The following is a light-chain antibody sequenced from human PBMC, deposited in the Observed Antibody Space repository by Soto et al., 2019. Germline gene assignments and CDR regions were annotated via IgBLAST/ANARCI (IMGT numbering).Light chain of an antibody. CDR2: EVS. CDR1: SSDVGGYDY. V-gene: IGLV2-14*01. CDR3: SSFTSSGTL. J-gene: IGLJ3*02. Sequence: QSALTQPATVSGSPGQPITISCTGTSSDVGGYDYVSWYQQHPGKVPKLIIYEVSIRASGVSNRFSASKSAHTASLTISGLQPEDEADYYCSSFTSSGTLFGGGTKLTVL.